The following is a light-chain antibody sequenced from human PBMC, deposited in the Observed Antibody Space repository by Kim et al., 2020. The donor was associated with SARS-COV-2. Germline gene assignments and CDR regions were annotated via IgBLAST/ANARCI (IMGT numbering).Light chain of an antibody. CDR2: EVS. CDR1: SSDVGDYNY. V-gene: IGLV2-11*01. J-gene: IGLJ3*02. Sequence: QSALTQPRSVSGSPGQSVTISCAGTSSDVGDYNYVSWYQQHPGKAPKLMTYEVSKRPSGVPDRFSGSKSGNTASLTISWLQADDEADYYCCSYAGSYTWVFGGGTQLTVL. CDR3: CSYAGSYTWV.